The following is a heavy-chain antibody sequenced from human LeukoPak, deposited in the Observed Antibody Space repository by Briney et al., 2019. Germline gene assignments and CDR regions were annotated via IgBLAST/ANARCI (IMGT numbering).Heavy chain of an antibody. J-gene: IGHJ3*02. CDR2: IYHSGST. CDR3: ARPHDYGDPDAFDI. V-gene: IGHV4-30-2*01. CDR1: GGSISSGGYY. Sequence: SETLSLTCTVSGGSISSGGYYWSWIRQPPGKGLEWIGYIYHSGSTYYNPSLKSRVTISVDRSKNQISLKLSSVTAADTAVYYCARPHDYGDPDAFDIWGQGTMVTVSS. D-gene: IGHD4-17*01.